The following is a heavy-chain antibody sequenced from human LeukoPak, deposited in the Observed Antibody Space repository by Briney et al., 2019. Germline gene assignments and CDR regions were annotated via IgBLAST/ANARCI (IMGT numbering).Heavy chain of an antibody. CDR2: INPNSGGT. Sequence: ASVKVSCKASGYTFTSYAMNWVRQAPGQGLEWMGWINPNSGGTNYAQKFQGRVTMTRDTSISTAYMELSRLRSDDTAVYYCARDRIAAAGYNWFDPWGQGTLVTVSS. V-gene: IGHV1-2*02. CDR1: GYTFTSYA. J-gene: IGHJ5*02. D-gene: IGHD6-13*01. CDR3: ARDRIAAAGYNWFDP.